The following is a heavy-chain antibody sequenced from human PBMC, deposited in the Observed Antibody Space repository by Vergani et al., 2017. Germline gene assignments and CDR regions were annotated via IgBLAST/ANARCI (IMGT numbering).Heavy chain of an antibody. D-gene: IGHD6-13*01. CDR2: IYYSGST. CDR3: ARLWSSKANAFDI. J-gene: IGHJ3*02. Sequence: QVQLQESGPGLVKPSETLSLTCTVSGGSISSYYWSWIRQLPGKGLEWIGYIYYSGSTNYNPSLKSRVTISVDTSKNQFSLKLSSVTAADTAVYYCARLWSSKANAFDISDQGTMVTVSS. CDR1: GGSISSYY. V-gene: IGHV4-59*08.